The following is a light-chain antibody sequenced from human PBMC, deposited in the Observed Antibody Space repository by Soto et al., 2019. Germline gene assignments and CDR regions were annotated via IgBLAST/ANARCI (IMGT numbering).Light chain of an antibody. Sequence: QSVLSQPPSASGTPGQRVTISCSGRNSNIGDNSVNWYLQLPGTAPKLLIYSNNQRPSGVPDRFSGSKSGTSASLAISGLQSEDEADYYCATWDGSLNNFVFGTGTKLTVL. J-gene: IGLJ1*01. CDR3: ATWDGSLNNFV. CDR2: SNN. V-gene: IGLV1-44*01. CDR1: NSNIGDNS.